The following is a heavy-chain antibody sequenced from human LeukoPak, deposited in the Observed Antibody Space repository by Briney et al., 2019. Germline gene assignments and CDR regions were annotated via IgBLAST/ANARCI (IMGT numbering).Heavy chain of an antibody. CDR2: IQADAQNR. Sequence: GGSLRLSCVGSGFNIGHYGLHWVRQAPGKGLEWVAFIQADAQNRWYADSVKGRFTISKDNSKSTVYLHMNSLKGDDTAVYYCAELGITMIGGVWGKGTTVTISS. V-gene: IGHV3-30*02. J-gene: IGHJ6*04. CDR1: GFNIGHYG. CDR3: AELGITMIGGV. D-gene: IGHD3-10*02.